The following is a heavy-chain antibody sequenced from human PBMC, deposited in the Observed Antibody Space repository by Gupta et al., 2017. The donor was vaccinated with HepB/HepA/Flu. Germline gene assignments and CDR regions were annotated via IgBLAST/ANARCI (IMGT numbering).Heavy chain of an antibody. CDR3: ARLTIGYNSWIFDY. CDR1: EYNFNDHY. Sequence: QAQLMQSGAEVKKPGAEVKVSCKASEYNFNDHYLHRLRQRPGQGLDRVGWIYSRNGDTNYEQKLQGRVTMTRDTYITKAYMNLRRLRSDETAVYFCARLTIGYNSWIFDYWAQVTLLSVS. D-gene: IGHD5-24*01. V-gene: IGHV1-2*02. J-gene: IGHJ4*02. CDR2: IYSRNGDT.